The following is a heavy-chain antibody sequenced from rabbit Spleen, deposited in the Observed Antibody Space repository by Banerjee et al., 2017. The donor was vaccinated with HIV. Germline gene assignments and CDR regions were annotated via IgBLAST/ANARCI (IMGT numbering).Heavy chain of an antibody. D-gene: IGHD1-1*01. Sequence: QQLVESGGGLVQPGGSLKLSCKASGFDFSTYSMSWVRQAPGKGLEWIGYIVPIFGVTYYANWVNGRFTISSHNAQNTLYLQLNSLTVADTATYFCARDSGSGPYIDGYFNLWG. J-gene: IGHJ4*01. CDR2: IVPIFGVT. CDR1: GFDFSTYS. CDR3: ARDSGSGPYIDGYFNL. V-gene: IGHV1S7*01.